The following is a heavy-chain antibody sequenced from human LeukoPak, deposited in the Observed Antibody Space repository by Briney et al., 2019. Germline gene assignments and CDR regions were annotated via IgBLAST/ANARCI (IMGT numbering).Heavy chain of an antibody. CDR2: ISSSSSYI. D-gene: IGHD2-15*01. V-gene: IGHV3-21*01. Sequence: GGSLRLSCAASGFTFSSYSMNWVRQAPGKGLEWVSSISSSSSYIYYADSVKGRFTISRDNAKNSLYLQMNSLRVEDTAVYYCTRGLVVVAQYFQHWGQGTLVTVSS. CDR1: GFTFSSYS. J-gene: IGHJ1*01. CDR3: TRGLVVVAQYFQH.